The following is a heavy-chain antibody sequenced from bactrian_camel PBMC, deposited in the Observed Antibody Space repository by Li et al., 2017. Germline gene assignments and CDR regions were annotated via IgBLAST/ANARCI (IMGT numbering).Heavy chain of an antibody. CDR2: IKNDGTVT. Sequence: HVQLVESGGGSVQTGGSLRLSCTASGFTFSSYDMAWVRQPPGKGLEWVSGIKNDGTVTDYQGSVEGRFTVSRDNTMNALYLQMNSLNPDDTAVYYCVRGPGVDYGFTDWGQGTQVTVS. V-gene: IGHV3S5*01. CDR3: VRGPGVDYGFTD. D-gene: IGHD5*01. J-gene: IGHJ4*01. CDR1: GFTFSSYD.